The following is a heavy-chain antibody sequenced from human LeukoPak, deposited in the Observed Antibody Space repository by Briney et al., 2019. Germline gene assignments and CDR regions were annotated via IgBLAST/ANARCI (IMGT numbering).Heavy chain of an antibody. CDR2: FYKGDST. Sequence: GGPLRLSCAASGFSVSNSYMYWVRQAPGKGLEWVSFFYKGDSTYYAESVRGRFTISRDNSKNTLYLLMNSLIPEDTAVYYCAREVVSSPSYFDSWGQGTLVTVSS. J-gene: IGHJ4*02. CDR1: GFSVSNSY. D-gene: IGHD2-15*01. V-gene: IGHV3-53*01. CDR3: AREVVSSPSYFDS.